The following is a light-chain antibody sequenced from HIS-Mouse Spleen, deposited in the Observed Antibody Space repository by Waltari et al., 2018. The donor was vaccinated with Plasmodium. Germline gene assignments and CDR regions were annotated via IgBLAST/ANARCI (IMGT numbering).Light chain of an antibody. V-gene: IGKV1-5*03. CDR1: PSISSW. CDR3: PPSNSYSFT. CDR2: KAS. J-gene: IGKJ1*01. Sequence: DIQMTQSPSTLSASVGDRVTITCRASPSISSWLAWYQQKPGKAPKLLIYKASSIESGVPSRFSGSGSGSEFTLTISSLQPDDFASFYFPPSNSYSFTFGQGTKVEIK.